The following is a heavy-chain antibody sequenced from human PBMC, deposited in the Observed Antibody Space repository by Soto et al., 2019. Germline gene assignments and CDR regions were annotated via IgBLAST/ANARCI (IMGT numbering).Heavy chain of an antibody. CDR3: ARVRSTIFGVVRDPYYYYGMDV. D-gene: IGHD3-3*01. V-gene: IGHV3-64*01. Sequence: GGSLRLSCAASGFTFSNYAMDWVRQAPGKALEYVSGISSNGVGTYYANSVKDRFTISRDNSKNTLYLQMGSLRAEDMAVYYCARVRSTIFGVVRDPYYYYGMDVWGQGTTVTVSS. CDR1: GFTFSNYA. J-gene: IGHJ6*02. CDR2: ISSNGVGT.